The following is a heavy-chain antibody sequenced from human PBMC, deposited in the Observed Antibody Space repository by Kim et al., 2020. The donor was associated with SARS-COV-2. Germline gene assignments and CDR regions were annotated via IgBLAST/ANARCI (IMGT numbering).Heavy chain of an antibody. D-gene: IGHD2-21*02. J-gene: IGHJ4*02. CDR3: AKGSGVVVTAPFDY. V-gene: IGHV3-23*01. Sequence: AGSVTGRFTISRDNSKNTLYLQMNSLRAEDTAVYYCAKGSGVVVTAPFDYWGQGTLVTVSS.